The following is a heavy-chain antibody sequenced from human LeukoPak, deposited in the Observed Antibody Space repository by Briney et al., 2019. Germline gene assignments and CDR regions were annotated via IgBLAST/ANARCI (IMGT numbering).Heavy chain of an antibody. CDR3: ATGMWGYCSRTSCQLDY. V-gene: IGHV3-48*01. Sequence: GGSLRLSCAASGFMFSSYSMKWVRQAPGKGLEWISYISSKSTSIYYADSVKGRFTVSRDNAESSLYLHMSSLRAEDTAVYYCATGMWGYCSRTSCQLDYWGQGTLVTVSS. D-gene: IGHD2-2*01. J-gene: IGHJ4*02. CDR1: GFMFSSYS. CDR2: ISSKSTSI.